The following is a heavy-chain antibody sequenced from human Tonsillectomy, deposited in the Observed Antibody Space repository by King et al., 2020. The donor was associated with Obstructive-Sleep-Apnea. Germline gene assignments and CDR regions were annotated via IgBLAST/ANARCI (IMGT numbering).Heavy chain of an antibody. CDR3: GKDKFGDLDY. Sequence: VQLVESGGGLVQPGGSLRLSCAAPGFPFVEYALPWVRPTPGKGLGWVSGFTSWGTIGYADSVKGPFTLSRDNAKNSLYLQKNSLRVEDTALYYCGKDKFGDLDYWGQGTLVTVSS. V-gene: IGHV3-9*01. CDR2: FTSWGTI. D-gene: IGHD4-17*01. J-gene: IGHJ4*02. CDR1: GFPFVEYA.